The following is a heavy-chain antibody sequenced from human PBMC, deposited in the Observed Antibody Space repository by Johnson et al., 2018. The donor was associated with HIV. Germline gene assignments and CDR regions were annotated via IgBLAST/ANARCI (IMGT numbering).Heavy chain of an antibody. CDR2: SNWDGGST. CDR3: AKEGSGYFHAFDI. D-gene: IGHD3-22*01. CDR1: GFSFDDYG. J-gene: IGHJ3*02. V-gene: IGHV3-20*04. Sequence: MQLVESGGGVVRPGGSLRLSCAASGFSFDDYGMSWVRQAPGKGLEWVSGSNWDGGSTDYANSVKGRFTISRDNSKNTLYLQMNSLRAEDTAVYYCAKEGSGYFHAFDIWGQGTMVTVSS.